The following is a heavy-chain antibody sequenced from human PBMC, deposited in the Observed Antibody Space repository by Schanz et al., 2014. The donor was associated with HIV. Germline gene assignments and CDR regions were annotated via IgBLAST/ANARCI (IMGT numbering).Heavy chain of an antibody. Sequence: QVQLVESGGGLVKPGGSLRLSCAASGFDFSDFYMSWVRQAPGKGLEWISDISDRGSVMYYADSVKGRFTISRDNAKKSLDLQMNSLRAEDTAVYYCARDSGRRIVATTGIDYWGQGTLVTVSS. J-gene: IGHJ4*02. CDR1: GFDFSDFY. D-gene: IGHD5-12*01. V-gene: IGHV3-11*01. CDR3: ARDSGRRIVATTGIDY. CDR2: ISDRGSVM.